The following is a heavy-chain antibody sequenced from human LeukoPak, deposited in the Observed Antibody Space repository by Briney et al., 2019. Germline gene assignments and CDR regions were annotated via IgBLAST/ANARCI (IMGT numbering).Heavy chain of an antibody. CDR2: IKSNVNGGTI. CDR3: TTWDYVDY. Sequence: GGSLRLSCVGSRFTFSNAWMSWARQAPGKGLEWVGRIKSNVNGGTIDYAPPVKGRFIISRDDSKDTLYLHMSSLKIEDTAVYYCTTWDYVDYWGQGTLVTVSS. D-gene: IGHD1-26*01. CDR1: RFTFSNAW. J-gene: IGHJ4*02. V-gene: IGHV3-15*01.